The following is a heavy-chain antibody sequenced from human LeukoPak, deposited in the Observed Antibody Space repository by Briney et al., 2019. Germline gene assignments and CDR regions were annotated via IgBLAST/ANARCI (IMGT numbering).Heavy chain of an antibody. V-gene: IGHV3-48*03. Sequence: GGSLRLSCAASGFTFSSYEMNWVRQAPGKGLEWVSYISSSGSPIYYADSVKGRFTISRDNAKNSLYLQMNSLRAEDTAVYYCARDPLVRGNDAFDIWGQGTLVTVSS. J-gene: IGHJ3*02. CDR1: GFTFSSYE. CDR2: ISSSGSPI. CDR3: ARDPLVRGNDAFDI. D-gene: IGHD3-10*01.